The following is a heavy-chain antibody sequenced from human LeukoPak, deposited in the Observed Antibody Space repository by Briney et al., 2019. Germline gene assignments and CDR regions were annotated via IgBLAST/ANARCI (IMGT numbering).Heavy chain of an antibody. Sequence: GGSPRLSCAASGFTFDDYAMHWVRQAPGKGLEWVSGISWNSGSIGYADSVKGRFTISRDNAKNSLYLQMNSLRAEDTALYYCAKDIRGYSSSWYDYWGQGTLVTVSS. V-gene: IGHV3-9*01. CDR1: GFTFDDYA. D-gene: IGHD6-13*01. J-gene: IGHJ4*02. CDR2: ISWNSGSI. CDR3: AKDIRGYSSSWYDY.